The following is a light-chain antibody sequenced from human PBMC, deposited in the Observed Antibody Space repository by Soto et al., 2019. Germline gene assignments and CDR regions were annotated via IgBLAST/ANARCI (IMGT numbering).Light chain of an antibody. J-gene: IGKJ2*01. CDR3: QQANSFPYT. CDR2: AAS. V-gene: IGKV1-12*01. CDR1: QGVSNW. Sequence: DIQMTQSPSSVSASVGDRVTITCRASQGVSNWLAWYQQKPGKAPKLLIYAASTLRSGVPSRFRGSGSGTDFTFTISILQPEDFATYYCQQANSFPYTFGQGTKLEIK.